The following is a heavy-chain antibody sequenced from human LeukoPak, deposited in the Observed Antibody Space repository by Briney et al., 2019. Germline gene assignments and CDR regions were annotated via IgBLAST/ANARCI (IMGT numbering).Heavy chain of an antibody. Sequence: KASETLSLTCAVYGGSFSGYYWSWIRQPPGKGLXXXGEINHSGSTNYNPSLKSRVTISVDTSKNQFSLKLSSVTAADTAVYYCARVADMVRGVTDDAFDIWGQGTMVTVSS. D-gene: IGHD3-10*01. V-gene: IGHV4-34*01. CDR3: ARVADMVRGVTDDAFDI. CDR2: INHSGST. J-gene: IGHJ3*02. CDR1: GGSFSGYY.